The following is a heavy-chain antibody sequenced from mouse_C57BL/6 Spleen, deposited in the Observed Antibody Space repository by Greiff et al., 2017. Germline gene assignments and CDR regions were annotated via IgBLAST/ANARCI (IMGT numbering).Heavy chain of an antibody. Sequence: VQLQQSGAELVRPGTSVKMSCKASGYTFTNYWIGWAKQRPGHGLEWIGDIYPGGGYTTYNEKFKGKATLTVDNSSSTAYMQCSSLTSEDSAIYYWARSTGTDPFDYWGQGTTRTVSS. J-gene: IGHJ2*01. CDR2: IYPGGGYT. CDR1: GYTFTNYW. CDR3: ARSTGTDPFDY. V-gene: IGHV1-63*01. D-gene: IGHD4-1*01.